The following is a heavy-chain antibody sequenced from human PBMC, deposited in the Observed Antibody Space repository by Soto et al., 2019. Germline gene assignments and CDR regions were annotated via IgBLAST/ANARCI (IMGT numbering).Heavy chain of an antibody. V-gene: IGHV1-18*01. CDR2: ISAYNGNT. J-gene: IGHJ4*02. CDR3: ARDFRPPYGVRYFDY. Sequence: ASVKVSCKASGYTFTSYGISWVRQAPGQGLEWMGWISAYNGNTNYAQKLQGRVTMTTDTYTSTAYMELRSLRAEDTAVYYCARDFRPPYGVRYFDYWGQGTLVTVSS. CDR1: GYTFTSYG. D-gene: IGHD4-17*01.